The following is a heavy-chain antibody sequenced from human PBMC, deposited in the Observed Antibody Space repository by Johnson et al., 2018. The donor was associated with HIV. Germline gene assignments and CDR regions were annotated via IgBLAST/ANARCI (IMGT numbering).Heavy chain of an antibody. CDR1: GFTFSNYA. J-gene: IGHJ3*02. V-gene: IGHV3-30*14. Sequence: QVQLLESGGGLVQPGGSLRLSCAASGFTFSNYAMHWVRQAPGKGLEWVAVISYDGSNKYYADSVKGRFTISSKNAKNSLYLQMNSLRAGDTAVYYCARGLTGRYYYDSSGDAFDIWGQGTMVTVSS. D-gene: IGHD3-22*01. CDR2: ISYDGSNK. CDR3: ARGLTGRYYYDSSGDAFDI.